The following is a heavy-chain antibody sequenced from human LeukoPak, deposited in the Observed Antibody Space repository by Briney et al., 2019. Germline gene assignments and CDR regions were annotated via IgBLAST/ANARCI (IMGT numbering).Heavy chain of an antibody. Sequence: GSLRLSCAASGFTFSSHWMHWVRQAPGKGLVWVSRINSDGSSTSYADSVKGRFTISRDNAKNTLYLQMNSLRAGDTAVYYCSRDQYDSGVGGDWGQGTLVTVSS. CDR1: GFTFSSHW. V-gene: IGHV3-74*01. CDR3: SRDQYDSGVGGD. D-gene: IGHD3-22*01. CDR2: INSDGSST. J-gene: IGHJ4*02.